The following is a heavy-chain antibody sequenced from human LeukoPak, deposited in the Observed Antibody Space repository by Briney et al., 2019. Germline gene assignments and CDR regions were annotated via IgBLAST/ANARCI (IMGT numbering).Heavy chain of an antibody. D-gene: IGHD3-10*01. CDR2: IYTSGGT. V-gene: IGHV4-61*02. Sequence: SETLSLTCTVSGGSISSGSYYWSWIRQPAGKGLEWIGRIYTSGGTNYNPSLKSRITISVDTSKNQFSLRLNSVTAADTAVYYCARSRLSWGSGSPQTPNFFDYWGQGTLVTVSS. CDR3: ARSRLSWGSGSPQTPNFFDY. CDR1: GGSISSGSYY. J-gene: IGHJ4*02.